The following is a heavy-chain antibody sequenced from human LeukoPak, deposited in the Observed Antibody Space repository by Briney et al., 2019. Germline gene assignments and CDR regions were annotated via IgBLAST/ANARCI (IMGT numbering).Heavy chain of an antibody. CDR2: ISGSGGST. J-gene: IGHJ4*02. CDR1: GFTFSSYA. Sequence: GGSLRLSCAASGFTFSSYAMSWVRQSPGKGPEWVSAISGSGGSTYYADSVKGRFTISRDNSKNTLYLQMNSLRAEDTAVYYCAKDLPYCGGDCYFGYFDYWGQGTLVTVSS. V-gene: IGHV3-23*01. D-gene: IGHD2-21*02. CDR3: AKDLPYCGGDCYFGYFDY.